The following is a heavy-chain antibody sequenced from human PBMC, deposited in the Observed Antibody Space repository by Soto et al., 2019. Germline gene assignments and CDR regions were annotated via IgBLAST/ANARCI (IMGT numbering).Heavy chain of an antibody. CDR2: ISSGSTTI. D-gene: IGHD2-15*01. V-gene: IGHV3-48*02. Sequence: PGVSLRLSCSASGFTFSSSRMNWVRQAPGKGLEWVSYISSGSTTIFYADSVEGRFTISRDNAKNSLYLQMNSLRDEDTAVYYCASAISHHYSALDISVQWTMVSVS. CDR1: GFTFSSSR. CDR3: ASAISHHYSALDI. J-gene: IGHJ3*02.